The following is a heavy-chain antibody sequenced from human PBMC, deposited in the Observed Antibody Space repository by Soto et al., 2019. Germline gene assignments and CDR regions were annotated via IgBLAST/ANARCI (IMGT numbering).Heavy chain of an antibody. Sequence: ASVKVSCKASGYTFTSYYVHWVRQAPGQGLEWMGIINPSGATTTYAQNFQGRVAMTRDTSTSTVYMELSSLRSEDTAVYYCTRRDCFSSSCYFKYWGQGTLVTVSS. J-gene: IGHJ4*02. D-gene: IGHD2-2*01. CDR3: TRRDCFSSSCYFKY. CDR2: INPSGATT. CDR1: GYTFTSYY. V-gene: IGHV1-46*01.